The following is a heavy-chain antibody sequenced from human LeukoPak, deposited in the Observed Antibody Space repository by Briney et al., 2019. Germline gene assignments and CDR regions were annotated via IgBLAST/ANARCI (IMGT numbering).Heavy chain of an antibody. D-gene: IGHD1-14*01. CDR2: IYSGGST. CDR1: GFTVSTNY. V-gene: IGHV3-66*01. Sequence: GGSLRLSCATSGFTVSTNYMSWVRQAPGKGLHWVSVIYSGGSTYYEDSVKGRFTISRDNSKNTLYLQMNSLRAEDTAVYYCARVERGTGYYFDYWGQGTLVTVSS. J-gene: IGHJ4*02. CDR3: ARVERGTGYYFDY.